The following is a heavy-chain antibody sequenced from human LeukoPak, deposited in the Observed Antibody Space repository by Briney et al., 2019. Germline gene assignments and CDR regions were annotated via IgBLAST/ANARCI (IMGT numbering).Heavy chain of an antibody. D-gene: IGHD1-7*01. CDR3: AKSDWNYVHEALFDY. CDR1: GFTFDDYA. V-gene: IGHV3-9*03. Sequence: SGRSLRLSCAASGFTFDDYAMHWVRQAPGKGLEWVSGIGWNSGSIGYADSVKGRFTISRDNAKNSLYLQMNSLRAEDMALYYCAKSDWNYVHEALFDYWGQGTLVTVSS. CDR2: IGWNSGSI. J-gene: IGHJ4*02.